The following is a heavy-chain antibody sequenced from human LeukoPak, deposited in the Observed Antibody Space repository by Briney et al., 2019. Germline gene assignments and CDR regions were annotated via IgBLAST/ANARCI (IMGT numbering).Heavy chain of an antibody. V-gene: IGHV4-39*07. CDR1: GGSISSSSYY. CDR2: IYYSGST. D-gene: IGHD1-26*01. J-gene: IGHJ3*02. Sequence: SETLSLTCTVSGGSISSSSYYWGWIRQPPGKGLEWIGSIYYSGSTYYNPSLKSRVTISVDTSKNQFSLKLSSVTAADTAVYYCARPKGSYSLDAFDIWGQGTMVTVSS. CDR3: ARPKGSYSLDAFDI.